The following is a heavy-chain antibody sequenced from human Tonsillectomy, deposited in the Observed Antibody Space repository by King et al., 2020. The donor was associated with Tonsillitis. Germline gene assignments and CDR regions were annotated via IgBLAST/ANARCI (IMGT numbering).Heavy chain of an antibody. D-gene: IGHD2-15*01. CDR1: GYTFTSYG. Sequence: QLVQSGAEVKKPGASVKVSCKASGYTFTSYGISCVREAPGQGLEWMVWISADNGNTNYAQKLQGSVTMTTDTATSTAYMERRSLRSDDTAVYYCARLTRWSLDYWGQGTLVTVSS. CDR2: ISADNGNT. V-gene: IGHV1-18*01. CDR3: ARLTRWSLDY. J-gene: IGHJ4*02.